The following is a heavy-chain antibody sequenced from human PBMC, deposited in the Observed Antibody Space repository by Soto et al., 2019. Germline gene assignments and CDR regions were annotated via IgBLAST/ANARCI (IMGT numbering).Heavy chain of an antibody. CDR2: ISFDGNNI. Sequence: QVQLVESGGGVVQPGGSLRLSCAASGFTFSNSAMHWVRQAPGKGLEWVSYISFDGNNIYYPDSVRGRFTISRDNYKNTLSPQLNSLRAEDTAVYYSAKGCPDHGHCFFFDYWGQGVLVSVSS. CDR3: AKGCPDHGHCFFFDY. D-gene: IGHD2-21*02. V-gene: IGHV3-30*04. CDR1: GFTFSNSA. J-gene: IGHJ4*02.